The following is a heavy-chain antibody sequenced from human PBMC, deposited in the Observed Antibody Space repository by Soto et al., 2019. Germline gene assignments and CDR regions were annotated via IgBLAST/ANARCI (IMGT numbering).Heavy chain of an antibody. Sequence: GGSLRLSCAASGFTFSSYAMSWVRQAPGKGLEWVSAISGSGGSTYYSDSVKGRFTISRDNSKNTLYLQMNSLRAEDTAVYYCAKDSRYYDFWSGYSPDYWGQGTLVTVSS. D-gene: IGHD3-3*01. CDR2: ISGSGGST. V-gene: IGHV3-23*01. CDR1: GFTFSSYA. CDR3: AKDSRYYDFWSGYSPDY. J-gene: IGHJ4*02.